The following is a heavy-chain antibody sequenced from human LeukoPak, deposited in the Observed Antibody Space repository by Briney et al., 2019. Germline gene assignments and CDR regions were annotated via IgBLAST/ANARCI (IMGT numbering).Heavy chain of an antibody. Sequence: GGSLRLSCAASGFTFSSYWMSWVRQAPGKGLEWVANIKQDGSEKYYVDSVKGRFTISRDNPKNSLYLQMSSLSAEDTAVYYCARVGSNYGGNSYAFDIWGQGTMVTVSS. V-gene: IGHV3-7*01. CDR3: ARVGSNYGGNSYAFDI. CDR2: IKQDGSEK. D-gene: IGHD4-23*01. CDR1: GFTFSSYW. J-gene: IGHJ3*02.